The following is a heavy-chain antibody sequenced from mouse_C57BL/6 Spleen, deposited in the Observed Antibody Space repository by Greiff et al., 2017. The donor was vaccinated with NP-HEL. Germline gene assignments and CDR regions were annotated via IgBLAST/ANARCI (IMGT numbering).Heavy chain of an antibody. CDR2: IYPRSGNT. J-gene: IGHJ3*01. V-gene: IGHV1-81*01. Sequence: VKLQESGAELARPGASVKLSCKASGYTFTSYGISWVKQRTGQGLEWIGEIYPRSGNTYYNEKFKGKATLTADKSSSTAYMELRSLTSEDSAVYFCARWLLERWFAYWGQGTLVTVSA. CDR1: GYTFTSYG. CDR3: ARWLLERWFAY. D-gene: IGHD2-3*01.